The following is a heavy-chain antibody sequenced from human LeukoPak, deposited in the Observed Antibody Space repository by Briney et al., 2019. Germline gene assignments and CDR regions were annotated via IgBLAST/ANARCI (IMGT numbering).Heavy chain of an antibody. CDR2: ISSSSGTI. V-gene: IGHV3-48*01. CDR1: GFTSSSYA. D-gene: IGHD4-17*01. CDR3: ARHDYGDNGPDY. J-gene: IGHJ4*02. Sequence: GGSLRLSCAASGFTSSSYAINWVRQAPGKGLEWVSYISSSSGTIYYADSVKGRFTISRDNAKNSLYLQMNSLRAEDTAVYYCARHDYGDNGPDYWGQGTLVTVSS.